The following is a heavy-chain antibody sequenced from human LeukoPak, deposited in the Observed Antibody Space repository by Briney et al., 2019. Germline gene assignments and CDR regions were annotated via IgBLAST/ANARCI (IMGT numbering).Heavy chain of an antibody. V-gene: IGHV4-61*02. Sequence: PSQTLSLTCTVSGGSISSGSYYWSWIRQPAGKGLEWIGRIYTSGSTTYNSSLKSRVTISLDTSKNHFSLRLSSVTAADTAVYYCARDREVGATGYYFDYWGQGTLVTVSS. D-gene: IGHD1-26*01. CDR3: ARDREVGATGYYFDY. CDR1: GGSISSGSYY. J-gene: IGHJ4*02. CDR2: IYTSGST.